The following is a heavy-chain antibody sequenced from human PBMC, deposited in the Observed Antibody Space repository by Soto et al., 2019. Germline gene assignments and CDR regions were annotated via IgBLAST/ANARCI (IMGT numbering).Heavy chain of an antibody. V-gene: IGHV3-33*01. Sequence: QVQLVESGGGVVQPRRSLRLSCVASGFTFSSYGMHWVRQAPGKGLEWVAVIWYDGSKKYYADSVKGRFTVSRDNSKNTLYLQMNGLRAEDTAVYYCARGHGSGRDFDYWGQGTLVTFSS. J-gene: IGHJ4*02. CDR1: GFTFSSYG. CDR2: IWYDGSKK. CDR3: ARGHGSGRDFDY. D-gene: IGHD3-10*01.